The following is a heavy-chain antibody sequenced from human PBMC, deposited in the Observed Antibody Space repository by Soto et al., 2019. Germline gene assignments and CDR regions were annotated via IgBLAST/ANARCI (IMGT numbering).Heavy chain of an antibody. V-gene: IGHV3-30*18. CDR3: AKGAADYGMDV. CDR1: GFTFSSYG. D-gene: IGHD2-15*01. J-gene: IGHJ6*02. CDR2: ISYDGSNK. Sequence: QVQLVESGGGVVQPGRSLRLSCAASGFTFSSYGMHWVRQAPGKGLEWVAVISYDGSNKYYADSVKGRFTISRDNSKNTLYLKMNSLRAEDTAVYYCAKGAADYGMDVWGQGTTVTVSS.